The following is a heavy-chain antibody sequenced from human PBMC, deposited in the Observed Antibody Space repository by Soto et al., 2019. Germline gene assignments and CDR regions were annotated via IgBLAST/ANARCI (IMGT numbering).Heavy chain of an antibody. V-gene: IGHV3-33*01. Sequence: GGSLRLSCAASGFTFSSYGMHWVRQAPGKGLEWVAVIWYDGSNKYYADSVKGRFTISRDNSKNTLYLQMNSLRAEDTAVYYCARDFVSYYDSSFMDVWGQGTTVTVSS. J-gene: IGHJ6*02. D-gene: IGHD3-22*01. CDR1: GFTFSSYG. CDR3: ARDFVSYYDSSFMDV. CDR2: IWYDGSNK.